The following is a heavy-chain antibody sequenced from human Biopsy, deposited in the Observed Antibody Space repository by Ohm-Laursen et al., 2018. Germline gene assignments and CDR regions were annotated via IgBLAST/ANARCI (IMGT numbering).Heavy chain of an antibody. CDR3: AIEGGTYSKPFDY. CDR2: MKPNSGKT. V-gene: IGHV1-8*01. J-gene: IGHJ4*02. CDR1: GYSFFSYD. Sequence: ASVKVSCKASGYSFFSYDIEWVRQGTGQGLGWMGWMKPNSGKTGYAQKFQGRFTMTTNTSVNTAYMELISLTFEDTAVYYCAIEGGTYSKPFDYWGQGSQVIVSS. D-gene: IGHD1-26*01.